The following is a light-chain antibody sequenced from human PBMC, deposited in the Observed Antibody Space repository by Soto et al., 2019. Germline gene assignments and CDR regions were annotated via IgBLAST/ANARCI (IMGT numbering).Light chain of an antibody. CDR3: SSYPSTTTRV. CDR2: EVS. V-gene: IGLV2-14*03. J-gene: IGLJ1*01. CDR1: SSDVGGYNY. Sequence: QSALTKPASVSGSPGQSITISCTGTSSDVGGYNYVSWYQQHPGKGPKLMIYEVSNRPSGVSNRFSGSKSGNTATLTISGLQAEDEADYYCSSYPSTTTRVFGTGTKRTVL.